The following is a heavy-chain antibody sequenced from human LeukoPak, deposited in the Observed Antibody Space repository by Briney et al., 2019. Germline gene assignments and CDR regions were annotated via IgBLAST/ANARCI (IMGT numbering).Heavy chain of an antibody. D-gene: IGHD3-22*01. CDR1: GFTFSSYA. Sequence: GGSLRLSCAASGFTFSSYAMSWVRQAPGKGLEWVAVISYDGSNKYYADSVKGRFTISRDNSKNTLYLQMNSLRAEDTAVYYCASEPLGIVVVMFDYWGQGTLVTVSS. J-gene: IGHJ4*02. CDR2: ISYDGSNK. CDR3: ASEPLGIVVVMFDY. V-gene: IGHV3-30-3*01.